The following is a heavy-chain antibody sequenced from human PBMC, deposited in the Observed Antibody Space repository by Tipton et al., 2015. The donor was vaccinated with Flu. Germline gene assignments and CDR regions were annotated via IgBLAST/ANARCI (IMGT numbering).Heavy chain of an antibody. J-gene: IGHJ5*02. D-gene: IGHD3-10*01. V-gene: IGHV4-59*01. CDR1: GGSISSYY. Sequence: TLSLTCNVSGGSISSYYWSWIRQPPGKGQECIGCIHYTGSTKYNPSLKSRVTLSVDTSMNQFSLKVTSVNAADTAVYYCARGVRPSNMVGGVINWFDPWGQGTLVTVSS. CDR2: IHYTGST. CDR3: ARGVRPSNMVGGVINWFDP.